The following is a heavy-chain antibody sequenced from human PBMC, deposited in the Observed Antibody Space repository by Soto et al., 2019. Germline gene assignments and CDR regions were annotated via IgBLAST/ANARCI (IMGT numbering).Heavy chain of an antibody. V-gene: IGHV1-18*01. D-gene: IGHD3-3*01. CDR1: GYTFTSYG. CDR3: ARANYDFWSGYPREFYYYYGMDV. J-gene: IGHJ6*02. Sequence: ASVKVSCKASGYTFTSYGISWGRQAPEQGLEWMGWISAYNGNTNYAQKLQGRVTMTTDTSTSTAYMELRSLRSDDTAVYYCARANYDFWSGYPREFYYYYGMDVWGQGTTVTVSS. CDR2: ISAYNGNT.